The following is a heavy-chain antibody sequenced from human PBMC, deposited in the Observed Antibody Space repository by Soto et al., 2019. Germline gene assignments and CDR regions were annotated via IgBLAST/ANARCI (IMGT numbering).Heavy chain of an antibody. D-gene: IGHD6-13*01. CDR2: ISYDGSNK. J-gene: IGHJ4*02. Sequence: GGSLRLSCAASGFAFSSYGMHWVRQAPGKGLEWVAVISYDGSNKYYADSVKGRFTISRDNSKNTPYLQMNSLRAEDTAVYYCAKDWDWGIAAAGPATIDYWGQGTLVTVSS. CDR3: AKDWDWGIAAAGPATIDY. V-gene: IGHV3-30*18. CDR1: GFAFSSYG.